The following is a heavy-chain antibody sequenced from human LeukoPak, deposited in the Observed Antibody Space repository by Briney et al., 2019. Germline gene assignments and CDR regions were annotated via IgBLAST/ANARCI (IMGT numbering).Heavy chain of an antibody. CDR1: GGSISSSNW. J-gene: IGHJ3*02. Sequence: SETLSPTCAVSGGSISSSNWWSWVRQPPGKGLEWIGEIYHSGSTNYNPSLKSRVTISVDKSKNQFSLKLSSVTAADTAVYYCARPIAARHTDAFDIWGQGSMVIVSS. D-gene: IGHD6-6*01. V-gene: IGHV4-4*02. CDR3: ARPIAARHTDAFDI. CDR2: IYHSGST.